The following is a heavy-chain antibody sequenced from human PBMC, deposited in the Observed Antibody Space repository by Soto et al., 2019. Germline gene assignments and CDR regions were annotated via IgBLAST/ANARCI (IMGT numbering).Heavy chain of an antibody. CDR2: IIPILGIA. D-gene: IGHD3-22*01. CDR1: GGTFSSYT. J-gene: IGHJ3*02. V-gene: IGHV1-69*02. CDR3: ARGYYDSSGYYDDAFDI. Sequence: ASVKVSCKASGGTFSSYTISWVRQAPGQGLEWMGRIIPILGIANYAQKFQGRVTITADKSTSTAYMELSSLRSEDTAVYYCARGYYDSSGYYDDAFDIWGQGTMVTV.